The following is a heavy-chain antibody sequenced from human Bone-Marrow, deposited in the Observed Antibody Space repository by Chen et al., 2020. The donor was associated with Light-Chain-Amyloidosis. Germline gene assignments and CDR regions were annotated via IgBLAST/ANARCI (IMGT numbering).Heavy chain of an antibody. CDR2: FDPEDEEM. D-gene: IGHD3-22*01. V-gene: IGHV1-24*01. Sequence: QVQLVQSGAEVKRPGASVKVSCQVSGDSLTDLAIHWVRQAPGKGLEWVGGFDPEDEEMMYGQKFQGRVRMIEDTSTGTAYMELTSLTSEDTAIYYCATDVDVGDYYETGFNYWGQGTLVTVSS. J-gene: IGHJ4*02. CDR3: ATDVDVGDYYETGFNY. CDR1: GDSLTDLA.